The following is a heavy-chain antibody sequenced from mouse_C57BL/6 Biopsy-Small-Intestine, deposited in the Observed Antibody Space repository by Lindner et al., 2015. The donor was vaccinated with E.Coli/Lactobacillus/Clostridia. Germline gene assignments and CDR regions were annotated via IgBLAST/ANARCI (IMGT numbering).Heavy chain of an antibody. V-gene: IGHV10-3*01. CDR2: IRSKSSNYAT. CDR1: GFTFNTYA. D-gene: IGHD4-1*01. Sequence: SGGGLVQPKGSLKLSCAASGFTFNTYAMHWVRQAPGKGLEWVARIRSKSSNYATYYADSVKDRFTISRDDSQSMLYLQMNSLKTEGTAMYYRVRDNWDGGHWFFDVWGTGTTVTVSS. J-gene: IGHJ1*03. CDR3: VRDNWDGGHWFFDV.